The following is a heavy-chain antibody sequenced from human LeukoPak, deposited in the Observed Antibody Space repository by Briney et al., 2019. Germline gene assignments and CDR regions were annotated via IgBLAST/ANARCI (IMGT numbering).Heavy chain of an antibody. V-gene: IGHV4-39*01. CDR1: GGSVSNTDFY. CDR2: IYYSGST. Sequence: SETLSLTCTVSGGSVSNTDFYWGWIQQPPGKGLQWIGNIYYSGSTYYNPSLNSRVTMSVDTSKNQFSLKMTSVTAADTAVYYCARLTKGRYFDYIFDYWGQGTLFTVSS. D-gene: IGHD3-9*01. J-gene: IGHJ4*02. CDR3: ARLTKGRYFDYIFDY.